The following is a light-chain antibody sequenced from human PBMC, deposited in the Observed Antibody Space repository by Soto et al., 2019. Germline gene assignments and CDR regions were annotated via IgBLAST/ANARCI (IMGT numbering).Light chain of an antibody. CDR3: AALDDSLNGVL. Sequence: QSVLTQPPSASGTPGQRVTLSCSGGASNIGSNSVTWYQQLPGTAPKLVLFGNNQRPSGVPDRISGSRSGTSASLAISGLQSEDAADYYCAALDDSLNGVLFGGGTKLTVL. CDR1: ASNIGSNS. CDR2: GNN. V-gene: IGLV1-44*01. J-gene: IGLJ2*01.